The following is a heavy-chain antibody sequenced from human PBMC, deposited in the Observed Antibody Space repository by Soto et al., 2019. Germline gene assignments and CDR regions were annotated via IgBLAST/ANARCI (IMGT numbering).Heavy chain of an antibody. CDR1: GGSISSSNW. Sequence: QVQLQESGPGLVKPSGTLSLTCAVSGGSISSSNWWSWVRQPPGKGLEWIGKIYHSGSTNYNPSLTSQVTISVDTSKNQFSLKLSSVTAADTAVYYCARVYMVRGTIIRYFDYWGQGTLVTVSS. CDR3: ARVYMVRGTIIRYFDY. CDR2: IYHSGST. D-gene: IGHD3-10*01. V-gene: IGHV4-4*02. J-gene: IGHJ4*02.